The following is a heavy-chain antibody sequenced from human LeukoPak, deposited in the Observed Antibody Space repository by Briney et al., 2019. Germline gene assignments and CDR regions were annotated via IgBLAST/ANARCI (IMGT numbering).Heavy chain of an antibody. CDR3: ARDFPGDCSGGSCYSGYYGMDV. D-gene: IGHD2-15*01. CDR1: GFTFSSYE. V-gene: IGHV3-48*03. Sequence: PGGSLRLSCAASGFTFSSYEMNWVRQAPGKGLEWDSYISSSGSTIYYADSVKGRFTISRDNAKNSLYLQMNSLRAEDTAVYYCARDFPGDCSGGSCYSGYYGMDVWGQGTTVTVSS. CDR2: ISSSGSTI. J-gene: IGHJ6*02.